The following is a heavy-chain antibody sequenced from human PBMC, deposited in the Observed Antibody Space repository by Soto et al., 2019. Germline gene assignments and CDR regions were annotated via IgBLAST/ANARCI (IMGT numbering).Heavy chain of an antibody. J-gene: IGHJ5*02. V-gene: IGHV4-30-2*01. CDR2: IYHSGST. CDR3: ASSTVNWFDP. CDR1: GGSISSGGYS. D-gene: IGHD4-4*01. Sequence: QLQLQESGSGLVKPSQTLSLTCAVSGGSISSGGYSWSWIRQPPGKGLEWIGYIYHSGSTYYNPSLKSRVTISVDRSKNQFSLKLSSVTAADTAVDYCASSTVNWFDPWGQGTLVTVSS.